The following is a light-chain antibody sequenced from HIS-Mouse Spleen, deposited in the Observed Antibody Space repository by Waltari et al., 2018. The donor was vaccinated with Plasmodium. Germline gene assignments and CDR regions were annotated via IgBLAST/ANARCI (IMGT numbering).Light chain of an antibody. V-gene: IGLV2-8*01. CDR3: SSYAGSNNLV. J-gene: IGLJ2*01. Sequence: QSALTQPPSASGSPGQSVTISCTGTSSDVAGYNYVPWYQQHPGKAPKLMIYAVSKRPSGVPDRFSGSKSGNTASLTVSGLQAEDEADYYCSSYAGSNNLVFGGGTKLTVL. CDR1: SSDVAGYNY. CDR2: AVS.